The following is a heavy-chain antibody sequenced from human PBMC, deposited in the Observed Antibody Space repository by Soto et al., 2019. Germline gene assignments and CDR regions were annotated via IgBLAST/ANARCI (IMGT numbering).Heavy chain of an antibody. V-gene: IGHV1-69*01. Sequence: VQLMQSGAEVKQSGSSVKVSCKASGGTFSSHSINWVRQAPGQGLEWMGGIITLFGTANYAQNFQCRVTITADQSTSTAYMELNSLRSDDTAVYYCAREVGYGDFSAALLDWGQGTLVTVSS. CDR2: IITLFGTA. J-gene: IGHJ4*02. CDR3: AREVGYGDFSAALLD. D-gene: IGHD4-17*01. CDR1: GGTFSSHS.